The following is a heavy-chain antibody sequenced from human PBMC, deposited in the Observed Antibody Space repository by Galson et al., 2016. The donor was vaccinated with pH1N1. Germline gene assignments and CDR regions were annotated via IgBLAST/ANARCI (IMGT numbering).Heavy chain of an antibody. D-gene: IGHD1-26*01. CDR1: GFTFIGYT. Sequence: SLRLSCAASGFTFIGYTMNWVRQAPGKGPEWLSYISSRGTTISYADSVKGRFTISRDNARNSLFLDMNNLRSDDTAIYYCARDRTRRGALPENFFDSWGQGTLVTVSS. J-gene: IGHJ4*02. CDR3: ARDRTRRGALPENFFDS. CDR2: ISSRGTTI. V-gene: IGHV3-48*01.